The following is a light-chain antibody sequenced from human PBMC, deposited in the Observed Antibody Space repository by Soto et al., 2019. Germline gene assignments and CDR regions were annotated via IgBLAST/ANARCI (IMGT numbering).Light chain of an antibody. CDR3: QQCGSTTLP. Sequence: EIALKQSPGNLSLSPGSSSTLSGRASQSVSWNYLAWYQQNPGQAPRLLIYGASSRASGIPERFSGSESGAEFTLSITRLEPEELSLYDGQQCGSTTLPVGGGT. CDR2: GAS. V-gene: IGKV3-20*01. CDR1: QSVSWNY. J-gene: IGKJ4*01.